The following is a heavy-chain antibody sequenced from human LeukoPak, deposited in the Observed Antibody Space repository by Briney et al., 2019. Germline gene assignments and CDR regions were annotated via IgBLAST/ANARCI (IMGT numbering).Heavy chain of an antibody. CDR1: GFTFSSYE. CDR2: ISSSGSTI. CDR3: ARDSLGIAARSHCFDY. J-gene: IGHJ4*02. V-gene: IGHV3-48*03. Sequence: PGGSLRLSCAASGFTFSSYEMNWVRQTPGKGLEWVSYISSSGSTIYYADSVKGRFTISRDNAKNSLYLQMNSLRVEDTAVYYCARDSLGIAARSHCFDYWGQGTLVTVSS. D-gene: IGHD6-6*01.